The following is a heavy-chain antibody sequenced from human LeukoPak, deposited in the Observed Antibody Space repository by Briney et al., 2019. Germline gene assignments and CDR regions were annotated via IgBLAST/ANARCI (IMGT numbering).Heavy chain of an antibody. CDR3: ARVSDDELRGNSGAVYFES. V-gene: IGHV4-38-2*02. CDR2: VYHSGTT. CDR1: GYSIMSTVD. D-gene: IGHD3-10*01. Sequence: SETLSLTCTVSGYSIMSTVDWGWIRQSPGKGLEWIGNVYHSGTTYSNPSLRSRVSISVDTSKNQFSLKLSSVSAAVTAIYYWARVSDDELRGNSGAVYFESWGQGTVVTVSS. J-gene: IGHJ4*02.